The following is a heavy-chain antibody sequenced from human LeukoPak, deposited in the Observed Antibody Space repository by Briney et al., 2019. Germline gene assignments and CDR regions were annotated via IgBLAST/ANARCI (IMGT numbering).Heavy chain of an antibody. CDR1: GFTFSDYA. D-gene: IGHD2-15*01. CDR2: ISNDGSSK. Sequence: QSGGSLRPSCAASGFTFSDYAMHWVRQAPGQGLEWVAVISNDGSSKYYADSVKGRFTISRDNSENTLYLQMSSLRAEDTAVYYCAREPLGYCTSASCPRWFDPRGQGTLVTVSS. J-gene: IGHJ5*02. V-gene: IGHV3-30*04. CDR3: AREPLGYCTSASCPRWFDP.